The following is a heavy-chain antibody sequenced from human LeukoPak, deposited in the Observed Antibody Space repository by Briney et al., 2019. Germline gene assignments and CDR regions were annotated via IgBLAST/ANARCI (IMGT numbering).Heavy chain of an antibody. V-gene: IGHV3-30*19. J-gene: IGHJ4*02. D-gene: IGHD6-19*01. CDR1: GFTFRNYG. CDR2: ISYDGSNK. CDR3: ARSIAVAGKLPYYFDY. Sequence: GGSLRLSCAASGFTFRNYGMHWVRQAPGKGLEWVAVISYDGSNKYYADSVKGRFTISRDNSKNTLYLQMNSLRAEDTAVYYCARSIAVAGKLPYYFDYWGQGTLVTVSS.